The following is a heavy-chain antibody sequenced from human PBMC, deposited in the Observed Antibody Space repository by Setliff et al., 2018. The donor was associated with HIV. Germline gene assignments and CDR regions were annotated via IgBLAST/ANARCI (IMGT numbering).Heavy chain of an antibody. V-gene: IGHV4-39*01. D-gene: IGHD3-16*01. CDR1: GGSISSGGYS. CDR2: IYFNGKT. J-gene: IGHJ4*02. Sequence: SETLSLTCAVSGGSISSGGYSWNWIRQSPGKGLEWIGSIYFNGKTYNNPSLKSRVIMSVDRSRSQLSLKVNSVTAADTATYYCARHVIGVVMLYSWDAFDYWGRGTLVTVSS. CDR3: ARHVIGVVMLYSWDAFDY.